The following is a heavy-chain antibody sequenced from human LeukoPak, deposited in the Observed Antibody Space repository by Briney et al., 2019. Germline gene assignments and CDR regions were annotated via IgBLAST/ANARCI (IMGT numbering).Heavy chain of an antibody. CDR2: IIPIFGTA. Sequence: SVKVSCKASGGTFSSYAISWVRQAPGQGLEWMGRIIPIFGTANYAQKFQGRVTITTDESTSIAYMELSSLRSEDTAVYYCATDLVRGVITWFDPWGQGTLVTVSS. D-gene: IGHD3-10*01. CDR3: ATDLVRGVITWFDP. V-gene: IGHV1-69*05. CDR1: GGTFSSYA. J-gene: IGHJ5*02.